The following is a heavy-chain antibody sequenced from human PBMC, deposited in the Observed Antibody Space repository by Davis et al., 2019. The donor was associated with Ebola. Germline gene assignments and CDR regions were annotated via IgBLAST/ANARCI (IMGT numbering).Heavy chain of an antibody. CDR1: GFTFISYS. Sequence: GESLKISCAASGFTFISYSMHWVRQTPGKGLVWVSHINSDGSRVSYADSVKGRFTISRDNAKNTLYLQMSSLRAEDTAVYFCARDSSVAYWGQGTLVTVSS. CDR2: INSDGSRV. D-gene: IGHD5-12*01. CDR3: ARDSSVAY. V-gene: IGHV3-74*01. J-gene: IGHJ4*02.